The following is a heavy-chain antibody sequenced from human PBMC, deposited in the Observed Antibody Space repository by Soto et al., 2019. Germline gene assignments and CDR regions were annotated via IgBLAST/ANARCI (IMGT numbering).Heavy chain of an antibody. V-gene: IGHV1-2*02. CDR2: INPNSGGT. Sequence: ASVKVSCKASGYTFTGYYMHWVRQAPGQGLEWMGWINPNSGGTNYGQKFQGRVTMTRDTSISTAYMELSRLRSDDTAVYYCARAKSSSWFHYWGQGTLVTVSS. CDR1: GYTFTGYY. D-gene: IGHD6-13*01. CDR3: ARAKSSSWFHY. J-gene: IGHJ4*02.